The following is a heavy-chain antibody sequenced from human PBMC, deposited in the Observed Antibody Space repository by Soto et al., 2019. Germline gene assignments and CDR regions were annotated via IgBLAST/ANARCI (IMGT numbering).Heavy chain of an antibody. Sequence: SETLSLTCAVYGGSFSGYYCSWIRQPTGKGLEWIGEIKHSGSTNYNPPHKSRVTISVDTSKNQFVLRLSSVSAADTAVYYCASVAVKVVAAKYADWFDLWGQGTLVTVSS. J-gene: IGHJ5*02. CDR2: IKHSGST. CDR1: GGSFSGYY. V-gene: IGHV4-34*01. CDR3: ASVAVKVVAAKYADWFDL. D-gene: IGHD2-15*01.